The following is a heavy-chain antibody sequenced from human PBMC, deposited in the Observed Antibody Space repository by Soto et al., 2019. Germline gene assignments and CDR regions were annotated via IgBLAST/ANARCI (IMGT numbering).Heavy chain of an antibody. CDR2: IIPIFGTA. D-gene: IGHD1-1*01. Sequence: QVQLVQSGAEVKKPGSSVKVSCKASGGTFSSYAISWVRQAPGQGLEWMGGIIPIFGTANYAQKFQGRVTINADESTSTAYMALSSLRSEATAVYYCANPSRGTGYYYYGMDVWGQGTTVTVSS. CDR1: GGTFSSYA. J-gene: IGHJ6*02. V-gene: IGHV1-69*12. CDR3: ANPSRGTGYYYYGMDV.